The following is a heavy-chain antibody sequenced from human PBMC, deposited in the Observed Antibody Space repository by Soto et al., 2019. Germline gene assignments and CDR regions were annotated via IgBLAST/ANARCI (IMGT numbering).Heavy chain of an antibody. CDR2: INHSGST. J-gene: IGHJ4*02. Sequence: SETLSLSCAVYGGSFSDYYWSWIRQPPGKGLEWIGEINHSGSTNYNPSLKDRVIVSVDTSKKQFSLNLSSVAAADTAVYYCARGVRYFDWLYPCYFDYWGQGTLVTVSS. CDR3: ARGVRYFDWLYPCYFDY. D-gene: IGHD3-9*01. V-gene: IGHV4-34*01. CDR1: GGSFSDYY.